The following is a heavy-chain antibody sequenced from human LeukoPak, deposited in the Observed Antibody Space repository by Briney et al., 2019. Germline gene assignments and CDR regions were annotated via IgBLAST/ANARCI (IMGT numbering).Heavy chain of an antibody. D-gene: IGHD5-24*01. Sequence: PGGSLRLSCAASGFTFSDYYMSWIRQAPGKGLEWVSYISSSGSTIYYADSVKGRFTISRDNAKNSLYLQMNSLRAEDTAVYYCARRDGPDWGRYYYYYMDVWGKGTTVTVSS. CDR2: ISSSGSTI. V-gene: IGHV3-11*01. CDR3: ARRDGPDWGRYYYYYMDV. J-gene: IGHJ6*03. CDR1: GFTFSDYY.